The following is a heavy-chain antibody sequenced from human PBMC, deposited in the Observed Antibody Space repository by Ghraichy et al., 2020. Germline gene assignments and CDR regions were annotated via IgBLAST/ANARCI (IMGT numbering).Heavy chain of an antibody. CDR3: ARKRGVAYNWFDP. V-gene: IGHV4-34*01. CDR2: INHSGST. Sequence: SETLSLTCAVYGGSFSGYYWSWIRQPPGKGLEWIGEINHSGSTNYNPSLKSRVTISVDTSKNQFSLKLSSVTAADTAVYYCARKRGVAYNWFDPWGQGTLVTVSS. D-gene: IGHD5-24*01. CDR1: GGSFSGYY. J-gene: IGHJ5*02.